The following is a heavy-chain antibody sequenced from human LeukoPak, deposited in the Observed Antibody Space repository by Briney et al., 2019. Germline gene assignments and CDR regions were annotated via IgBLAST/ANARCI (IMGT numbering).Heavy chain of an antibody. CDR3: AREGIVVVPAAQGYFDL. CDR1: GFTLSSYS. Sequence: GGSLRLSCAASGFTLSSYSMNWVRQAPGKGLEWVSSISSSSSYIYYADSVKGRFTISRDNAKNSLYLQMNSLRAEDTAVYYCAREGIVVVPAAQGYFDLWGRGTLVTVSS. V-gene: IGHV3-21*01. J-gene: IGHJ2*01. D-gene: IGHD2-2*01. CDR2: ISSSSSYI.